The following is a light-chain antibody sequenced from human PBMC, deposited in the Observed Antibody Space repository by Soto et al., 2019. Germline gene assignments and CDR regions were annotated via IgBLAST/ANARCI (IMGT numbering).Light chain of an antibody. J-gene: IGLJ3*02. Sequence: QSVLTQPPSVSGSPGQXVTISCTGTSSDVGSYNRVSWYQQPPGTAPKLMIYEVSNRPSGVPDRFSGSKSGNTASLTISGLQAEDEADYYCSSYTSSSPWVFGGGTKLTVL. V-gene: IGLV2-18*02. CDR2: EVS. CDR3: SSYTSSSPWV. CDR1: SSDVGSYNR.